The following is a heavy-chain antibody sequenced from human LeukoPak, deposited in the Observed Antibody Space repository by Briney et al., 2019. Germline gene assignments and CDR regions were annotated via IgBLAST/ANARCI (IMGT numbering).Heavy chain of an antibody. V-gene: IGHV4-4*07. CDR2: IYTSGST. J-gene: IGHJ4*02. CDR1: GGSISSYY. Sequence: SETLSLTCTVSGGSISSYYWSWIRQPAGKGLEWIGRIYTSGSTNYNPSLKSRVTISVDTSKNQFSLKVSSVTAADTAVYYCARALTPGYCSGGTCSYFDYWGQGTLVTVSS. CDR3: ARALTPGYCSGGTCSYFDY. D-gene: IGHD2-15*01.